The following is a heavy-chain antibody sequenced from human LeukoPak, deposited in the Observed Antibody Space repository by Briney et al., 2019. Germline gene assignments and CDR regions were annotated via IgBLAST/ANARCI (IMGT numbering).Heavy chain of an antibody. D-gene: IGHD4-23*01. CDR3: ARKGDYGGTFFDY. J-gene: IGHJ4*02. Sequence: PSETLSLTCAVYGGSFSGHYWSWIRQPPGKGLEWIGEINHSGSTNYNPSLKSRVTISTDTSKNQFSLKLSSVTAADTAVYYCARKGDYGGTFFDYWGQGTLVTVSS. CDR2: INHSGST. CDR1: GGSFSGHY. V-gene: IGHV4-34*01.